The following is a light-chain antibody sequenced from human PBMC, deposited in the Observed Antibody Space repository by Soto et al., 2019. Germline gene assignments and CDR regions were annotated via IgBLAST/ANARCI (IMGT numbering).Light chain of an antibody. V-gene: IGKV3-20*01. CDR3: QYYGRSSWT. CDR1: QTVRSSF. CDR2: GAS. J-gene: IGKJ1*01. Sequence: DIDLTQSPGTLSLSPGERGTLACRASQTVRSSFVAWYQQKPGQAPRLLIYGASTRAAGIPDRFSGSGSGTDFSLIITSLEPEDLDIYYCQYYGRSSWTFGQGTKVEIK.